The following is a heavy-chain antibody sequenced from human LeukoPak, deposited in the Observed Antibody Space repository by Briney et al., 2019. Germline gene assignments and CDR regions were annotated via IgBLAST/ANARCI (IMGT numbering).Heavy chain of an antibody. CDR3: ARLKYGDRYYNYYMDV. Sequence: PSETLSLTCTVSGCSISSSSYYWGWNRQPPGKGLEWIGSIDESGSTYYKPSLKSRVTISVDTSKNKFNLKLSSVTAADTAVYYGARLKYGDRYYNYYMDVWGKGTTVTVSS. CDR1: GCSISSSSYY. D-gene: IGHD4-17*01. V-gene: IGHV4-39*01. CDR2: IDESGST. J-gene: IGHJ6*03.